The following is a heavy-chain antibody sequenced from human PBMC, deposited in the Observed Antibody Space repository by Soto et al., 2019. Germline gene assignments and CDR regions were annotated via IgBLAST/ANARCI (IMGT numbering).Heavy chain of an antibody. CDR1: GGSISSGDYY. J-gene: IGHJ3*02. D-gene: IGHD4-17*01. CDR2: IYYSGST. Sequence: SETLSLTCTVSGGSISSGDYYWSWIRQPPGKGLEWIGYIYYSGSTYYNPSLKSRVTISVDTSKNQFSLKLSSVTAADTAVYYCAREMDYGGNSGRGAFDIWGQGTMVTVSS. V-gene: IGHV4-30-4*01. CDR3: AREMDYGGNSGRGAFDI.